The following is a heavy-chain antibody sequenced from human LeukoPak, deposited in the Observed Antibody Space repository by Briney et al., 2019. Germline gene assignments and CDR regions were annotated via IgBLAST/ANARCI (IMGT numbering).Heavy chain of an antibody. J-gene: IGHJ5*02. CDR3: ARGSGGDYNFWSGYSNWFDP. D-gene: IGHD3-3*01. V-gene: IGHV4-59*01. Sequence: SETLSLTCTVSGGSISSYYWSWIRQPPGKGLEWIGYIYYSGSTKYNPSLKSRVSISVDTSKNQFSLKLSSVTAADTAVYYCARGSGGDYNFWSGYSNWFDPWGQGTLVTVSS. CDR1: GGSISSYY. CDR2: IYYSGST.